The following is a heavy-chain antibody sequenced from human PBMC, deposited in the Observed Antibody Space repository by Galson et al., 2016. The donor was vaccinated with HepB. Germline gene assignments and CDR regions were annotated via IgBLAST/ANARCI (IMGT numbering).Heavy chain of an antibody. Sequence: SCKASGYPFTGFYIHWVRQAPGQGLEWMGWINPHSGDTGYTQTFQGRVTMTTDTSTSTAYMELSTLRSDDTAIYYCARVVVLTGLDVWGKGTTVTVSS. V-gene: IGHV1-2*02. CDR1: GYPFTGFY. D-gene: IGHD3-9*01. J-gene: IGHJ6*04. CDR3: ARVVVLTGLDV. CDR2: INPHSGDT.